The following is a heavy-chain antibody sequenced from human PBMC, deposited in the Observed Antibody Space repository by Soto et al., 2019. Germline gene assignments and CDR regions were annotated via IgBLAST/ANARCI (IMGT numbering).Heavy chain of an antibody. V-gene: IGHV3-30*18. CDR3: AKLAQDDYDSSGYHFDY. J-gene: IGHJ4*02. CDR2: ISYDGSNK. Sequence: GGSLRLSCAASGFTFSSYGMHWVRQAPGKGLEWVAVISYDGSNKYYADSVKGRFTISRDNSKNTLYLQMNSLRAEDTAVYYCAKLAQDDYDSSGYHFDYWGQGTLVTVSS. CDR1: GFTFSSYG. D-gene: IGHD3-22*01.